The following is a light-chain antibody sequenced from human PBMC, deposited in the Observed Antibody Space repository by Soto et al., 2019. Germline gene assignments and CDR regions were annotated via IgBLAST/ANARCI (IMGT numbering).Light chain of an antibody. CDR3: QQYGSSGT. CDR2: GTS. CDR1: QSVSNK. V-gene: IGKV3-15*01. J-gene: IGKJ1*01. Sequence: EIVMTQSPGTLSVSPGERATLFCRASQSVSNKLAWYQQKPGQAPRLIIYGTSTRATGIPARFSGSGSGTDFTLTISSLQSEDFAVYYCQQYGSSGTFGQGTKVDIK.